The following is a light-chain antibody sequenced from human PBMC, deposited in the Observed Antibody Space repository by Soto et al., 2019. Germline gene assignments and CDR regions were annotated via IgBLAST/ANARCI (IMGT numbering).Light chain of an antibody. V-gene: IGLV2-14*03. CDR2: DVS. CDR1: SSDVGGYTL. Sequence: QSVLTQPASVSGSPGQSITISCTGASSDVGGYTLVSWYQHHPGKAPKVMIYDVSNRPSGVSSRFSGSKSGNTASLTISGLQAEDEADYYCVSYTSTSTWVFGGGTKLTVL. J-gene: IGLJ3*02. CDR3: VSYTSTSTWV.